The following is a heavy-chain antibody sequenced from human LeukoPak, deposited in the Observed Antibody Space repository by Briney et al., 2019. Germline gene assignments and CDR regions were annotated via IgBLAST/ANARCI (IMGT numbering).Heavy chain of an antibody. V-gene: IGHV3-66*01. Sequence: PGGSLRLSCAASGFTVSSNFMTWVRQAPGKGLEWVSVIYSGGNTYYADSVKGRFTISRDNAKNTLYLQMNSLKAEDTAVYHCARVFSGPYYFDSWGQGTLVTVSS. J-gene: IGHJ4*02. CDR1: GFTVSSNF. CDR2: IYSGGNT. CDR3: ARVFSGPYYFDS. D-gene: IGHD1-26*01.